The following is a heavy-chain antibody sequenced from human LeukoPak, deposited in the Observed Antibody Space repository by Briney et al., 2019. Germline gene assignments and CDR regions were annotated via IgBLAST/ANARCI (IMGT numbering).Heavy chain of an antibody. D-gene: IGHD6-19*01. CDR2: INSDGSST. Sequence: PGGSLRLSCAASGFTFSDYYMSWVRQAPGKGLVWVSRINSDGSSTSYADSVKGRFTISRDNAKNTLYLQMNSLRAEDAAVYYCARASSGWSPFDYWGQGTLVTVSS. J-gene: IGHJ4*02. CDR3: ARASSGWSPFDY. CDR1: GFTFSDYY. V-gene: IGHV3-74*01.